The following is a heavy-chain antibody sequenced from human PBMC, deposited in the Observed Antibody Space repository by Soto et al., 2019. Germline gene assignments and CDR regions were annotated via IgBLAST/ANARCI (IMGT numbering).Heavy chain of an antibody. Sequence: GGSLRLSCAASGFTFDDYAMHWVRQAPGKGLEWVSGISWNSGSIGYADSVKGRFTISRDNAKNSLYLQMNSLRAEDTALYYCAKDMSGSSGWYVREYYYYGMDVWGQGTRGTVAS. CDR3: AKDMSGSSGWYVREYYYYGMDV. V-gene: IGHV3-9*01. CDR1: GFTFDDYA. CDR2: ISWNSGSI. J-gene: IGHJ6*02. D-gene: IGHD6-19*01.